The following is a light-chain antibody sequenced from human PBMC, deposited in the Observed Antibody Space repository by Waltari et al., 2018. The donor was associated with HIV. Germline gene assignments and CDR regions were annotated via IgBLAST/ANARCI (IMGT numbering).Light chain of an antibody. CDR1: QVISSD. CDR3: QQLNSDPGT. J-gene: IGKJ1*01. CDR2: AAS. Sequence: IQLTQAPSFLSASVLDSVSITCRASQVISSDLAWYQQKPGTAPQLLIYAASTLQSGVPSRFSGRAAGTEFYHRLSSRQTEDVATYCCQQLNSDPGTFSQGTKVEI. V-gene: IGKV1-9*01.